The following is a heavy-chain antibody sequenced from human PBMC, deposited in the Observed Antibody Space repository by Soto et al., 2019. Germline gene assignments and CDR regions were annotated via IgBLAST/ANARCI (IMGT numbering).Heavy chain of an antibody. CDR1: GYTFTSYA. J-gene: IGHJ4*02. D-gene: IGHD3-10*01. CDR3: ARSGAAAGY. V-gene: IGHV1-18*01. Sequence: QVKRVQSGAEVKKPGASVKVSCKSSGYTFTSYAISWVRQGPGQGLEWMGCISAYNGNTHYAQKLQGRVNMTKDTSTSTAYLELRSLSSDDTAVYYCARSGAAAGYWGQGTLVTVSS. CDR2: ISAYNGNT.